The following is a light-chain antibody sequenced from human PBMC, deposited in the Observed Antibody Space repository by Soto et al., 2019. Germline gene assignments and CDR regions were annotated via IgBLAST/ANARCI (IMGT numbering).Light chain of an antibody. CDR1: SGSVSTSYY. J-gene: IGLJ2*01. CDR2: STN. CDR3: VLYRGSGIS. Sequence: QAVVTQEPSFSVSPGRTVTLTCGLSSGSVSTSYYPSWYQQTPGQAPRTLIYSTNTRSSGVPDRFSGSILGNKAALTITGAQADDESDYYCVLYRGSGISFGGGTKLTVL. V-gene: IGLV8-61*01.